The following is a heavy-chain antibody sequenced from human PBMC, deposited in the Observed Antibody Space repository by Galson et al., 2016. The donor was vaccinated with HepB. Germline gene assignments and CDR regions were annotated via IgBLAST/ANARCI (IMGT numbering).Heavy chain of an antibody. CDR3: ARDSPMWD. J-gene: IGHJ4*02. D-gene: IGHD1-26*01. Sequence: SLRLSCAASGFTFSSYSMTWVRQAPGKGLEWVSGIYSGGNTYYADSVKGRFTISRDNSKSTLYLQMNSLRVEDTGMYYCARDSPMWDWGQGTLVTVSS. CDR2: IYSGGNT. CDR1: GFTFSSYS. V-gene: IGHV3-53*01.